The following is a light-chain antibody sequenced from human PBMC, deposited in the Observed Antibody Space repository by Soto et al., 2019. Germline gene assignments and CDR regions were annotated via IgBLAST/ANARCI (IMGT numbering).Light chain of an antibody. CDR1: QSVSKY. Sequence: EIVLTQSPATLSLSPGERATLSCRASQSVSKYLAWYQQKPGQAPRLIIHDASNRATGIPARFSGSGYGTDLPRTISSLEPEDFGVYYCHERSNWPQITFGGGTKVEIK. J-gene: IGKJ4*01. CDR2: DAS. CDR3: HERSNWPQIT. V-gene: IGKV3-11*01.